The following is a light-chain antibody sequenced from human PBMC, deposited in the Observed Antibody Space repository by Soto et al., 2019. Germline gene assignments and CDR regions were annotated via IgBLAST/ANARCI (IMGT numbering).Light chain of an antibody. CDR3: QQYGSSPLTWT. Sequence: EIVLTQSPATLSLSPGERATLSCRASQSVSRYLAWYQQKPGQAPRLLIYIASSRATGVPDRFSGSGSGTDFTLTIDRLEPEDCAVYYCQQYGSSPLTWTFGQGTKVDIK. CDR1: QSVSRY. J-gene: IGKJ1*01. CDR2: IAS. V-gene: IGKV3-20*01.